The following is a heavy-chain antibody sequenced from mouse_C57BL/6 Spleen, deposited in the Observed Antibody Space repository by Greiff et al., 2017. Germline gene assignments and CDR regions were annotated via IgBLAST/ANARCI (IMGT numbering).Heavy chain of an antibody. J-gene: IGHJ2*01. CDR1: GYAFSSSW. CDR3: ARSDGNLFDY. Sequence: QVQLQQSGPDLVKPGASVKISCKASGYAFSSSWMNWVKQRPGKGLEWIGRIYPGDGDTNYNGKFKGKATLTADKSSSTAYMQLSSLTSEDSAVYFCARSDGNLFDYWGQGTTLTVSS. V-gene: IGHV1-82*01. CDR2: IYPGDGDT. D-gene: IGHD2-1*01.